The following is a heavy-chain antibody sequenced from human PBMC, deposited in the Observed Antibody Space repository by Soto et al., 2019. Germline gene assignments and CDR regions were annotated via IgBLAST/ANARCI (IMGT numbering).Heavy chain of an antibody. D-gene: IGHD3-9*01. Sequence: VASVKVSCKASGYTFTSYGISWVRQAPGQGLEWMGWISAYNGNTNYAQKLQGRVTMTTDTSTSTAYMELRSLRSDDTAVYYCARVSRFHYDTFVPDYYYYCLGVCRQRTTVTVCS. CDR3: ARVSRFHYDTFVPDYYYYCLGV. J-gene: IGHJ6*02. CDR1: GYTFTSYG. V-gene: IGHV1-18*01. CDR2: ISAYNGNT.